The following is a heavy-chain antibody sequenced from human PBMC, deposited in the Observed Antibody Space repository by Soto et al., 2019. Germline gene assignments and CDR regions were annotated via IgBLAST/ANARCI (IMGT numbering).Heavy chain of an antibody. CDR2: ISAYNGNT. Sequence: QVQLVQSGAEVKKPGASVKVSCKASGYTFTSYGISWVRQAPVQGLEWMGWISAYNGNTNYAQKLQGRVTMTTDTSTSTAYMELRSLRSDDTAVYYCARDDSRYFDWLLLNLDYWGQGTLVTVSS. V-gene: IGHV1-18*01. D-gene: IGHD3-9*01. J-gene: IGHJ4*02. CDR1: GYTFTSYG. CDR3: ARDDSRYFDWLLLNLDY.